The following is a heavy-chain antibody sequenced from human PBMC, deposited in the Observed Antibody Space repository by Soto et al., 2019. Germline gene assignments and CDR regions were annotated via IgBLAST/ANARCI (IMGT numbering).Heavy chain of an antibody. J-gene: IGHJ6*02. CDR2: ISSNGGST. CDR1: GFTFSSYA. V-gene: IGHV3-64D*06. CDR3: VNGWDYYYYGMDV. Sequence: GGSLRLSCSASGFTFSSYAMHWVRQAPGKGLEYVSAISSNGGSTYYADSVKGRFTISRDNSKNTLYLQMSSLRAGDTAVYYCVNGWDYYYYGMDVWGQGTTVTVSS. D-gene: IGHD3-16*01.